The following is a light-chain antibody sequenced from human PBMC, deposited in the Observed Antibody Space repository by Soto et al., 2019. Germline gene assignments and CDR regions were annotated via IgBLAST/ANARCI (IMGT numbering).Light chain of an antibody. V-gene: IGKV3-11*01. Sequence: EIVLTQSPSTLSSSPGERATLSWWASQSVTYNLAWYQQKPGQSPRLLIYDAANRATGIPARFSGRGSGTDFTLTIVSLETEDSAVYYCQQRTIWPLTFGGGTKVDTK. CDR1: QSVTYN. CDR2: DAA. J-gene: IGKJ4*01. CDR3: QQRTIWPLT.